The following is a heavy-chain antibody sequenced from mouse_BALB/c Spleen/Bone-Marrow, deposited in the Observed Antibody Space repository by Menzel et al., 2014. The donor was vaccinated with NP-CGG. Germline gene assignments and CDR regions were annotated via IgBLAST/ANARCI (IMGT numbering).Heavy chain of an antibody. CDR3: ARSKGNYVLAY. J-gene: IGHJ3*01. V-gene: IGHV1-4*01. Sequence: VKLLESGAELARPGASVKMSCKASGYTFTSYTMHWVKQRPGQGLEWIGYINPSSGYTNYNQKFKDKATLTADKSSSTAYMQLSSLTSEDSAVYYCARSKGNYVLAYWGQGTLVTVSA. D-gene: IGHD2-1*01. CDR2: INPSSGYT. CDR1: GYTFTSYT.